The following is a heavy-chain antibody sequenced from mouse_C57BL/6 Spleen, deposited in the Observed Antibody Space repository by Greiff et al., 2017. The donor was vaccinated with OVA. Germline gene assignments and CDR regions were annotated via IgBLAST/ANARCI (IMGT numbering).Heavy chain of an antibody. CDR1: GYSITSGYY. CDR3: ARDTYYDYDRWYFDV. Sequence: EVHLVESGPGLVKPSQSLSLTCSVTGYSITSGYYWNWIRQFPGNKLEWMGYISYDGSNNYNPSLKNRISITRDTSKNQFFLKLNSVTTEDTATYYCARDTYYDYDRWYFDVWGTGTTVTVSS. CDR2: ISYDGSN. V-gene: IGHV3-6*01. J-gene: IGHJ1*03. D-gene: IGHD2-4*01.